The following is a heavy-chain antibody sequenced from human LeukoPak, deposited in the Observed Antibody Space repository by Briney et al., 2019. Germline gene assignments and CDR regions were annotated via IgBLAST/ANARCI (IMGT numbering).Heavy chain of an antibody. CDR2: ITTNGGRT. D-gene: IGHD3-22*01. J-gene: IGHJ1*01. Sequence: GGFLRLSCAASGFTFASYGMSWVRQAPGKGLEWVSFITTNGGRTSYADSVEGRFTISRDNPRNTLYMQMNSLRDEDTAVYYCAIMHGYYDGTGYWVQWGQGTLVTVSS. CDR1: GFTFASYG. V-gene: IGHV3-23*01. CDR3: AIMHGYYDGTGYWVQ.